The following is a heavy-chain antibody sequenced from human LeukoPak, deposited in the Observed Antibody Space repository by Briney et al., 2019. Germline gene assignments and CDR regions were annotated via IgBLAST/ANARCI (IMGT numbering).Heavy chain of an antibody. V-gene: IGHV1-18*01. CDR1: GYTFTSYG. CDR3: ARAPHYYDSSGYYYVDY. D-gene: IGHD3-22*01. J-gene: IGHJ4*02. Sequence: ASVKVSCKASGYTFTSYGISWVRQAPGQGLEWTGWISAYNGNTNYAQKLQGRVTMTTDTSTSTAYMELRSLRSDDTAVYYCARAPHYYDSSGYYYVDYWGQGTLVTVSS. CDR2: ISAYNGNT.